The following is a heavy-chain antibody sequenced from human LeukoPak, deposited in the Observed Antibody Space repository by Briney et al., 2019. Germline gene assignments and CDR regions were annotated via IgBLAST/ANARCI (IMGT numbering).Heavy chain of an antibody. Sequence: ASVKVPCKASGYTFTGYYMHWVRQAPGQGLEWMGRINPNSGGTNYAQKFQGRVTMTRDTSISTAYMELSRLRSDDTAVYYCARVAVYYYYGMDVWGQGTTVTVSS. CDR2: INPNSGGT. V-gene: IGHV1-2*06. CDR1: GYTFTGYY. CDR3: ARVAVYYYYGMDV. J-gene: IGHJ6*02.